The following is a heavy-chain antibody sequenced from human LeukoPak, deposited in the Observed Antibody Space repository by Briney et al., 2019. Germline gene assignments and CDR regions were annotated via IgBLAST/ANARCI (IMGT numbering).Heavy chain of an antibody. CDR1: GGTFSSYA. CDR3: ARYPTGYYRDYYYYYMDV. Sequence: GASVKVSCKASGGTFSSYAISWVRQAPGQGLEWMGGIIPIFGTANYAQKFQGRVTITADESTSTAYMELSSLRSEDTAVYYCARYPTGYYRDYYYYYMDVWDKGTTVTVS. D-gene: IGHD3-9*01. CDR2: IIPIFGTA. V-gene: IGHV1-69*13. J-gene: IGHJ6*03.